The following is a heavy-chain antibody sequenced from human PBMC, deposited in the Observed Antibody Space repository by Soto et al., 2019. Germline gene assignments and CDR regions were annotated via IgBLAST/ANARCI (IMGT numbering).Heavy chain of an antibody. Sequence: GGSLRLSCAASGFTFGTYAMNWVRQAPGKGLEWVSGITGSGGSTYYADSVKGRFTISRDNSENTLYLQMNSLRGDDTAVYYCAKDRSVDTRDWFDPWGQGTLVTVSS. V-gene: IGHV3-23*01. CDR2: ITGSGGST. CDR1: GFTFGTYA. D-gene: IGHD5-18*01. J-gene: IGHJ5*02. CDR3: AKDRSVDTRDWFDP.